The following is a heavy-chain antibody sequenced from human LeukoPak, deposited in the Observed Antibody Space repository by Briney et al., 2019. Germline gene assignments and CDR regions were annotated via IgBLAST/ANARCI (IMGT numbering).Heavy chain of an antibody. CDR1: GRTFSSYG. Sequence: PAASVTVSCRASGRTFSSYGMSWVRQAPGQGLEWMGGIIPIFGTANYAQKFQGRVTITADKSTSTAYMELSSLRSEETAVYYCALVAGNQFDYWGEGTLVTVSS. D-gene: IGHD6-19*01. CDR3: ALVAGNQFDY. V-gene: IGHV1-69*06. CDR2: IIPIFGTA. J-gene: IGHJ4*02.